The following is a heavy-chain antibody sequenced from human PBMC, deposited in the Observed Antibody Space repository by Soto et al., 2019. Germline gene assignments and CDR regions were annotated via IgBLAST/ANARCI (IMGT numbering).Heavy chain of an antibody. CDR3: ARAGISSSDWGGVRYYLDY. V-gene: IGHV4-59*08. CDR2: IYNGGST. Sequence: SETLSLTCTVSGGSIRNYYWSWIRQPPGKGLEWIAYIYNGGSTNYNPSLKSRLTISADTSKNQVSLKLSSVTAADTAVYYCARAGISSSDWGGVRYYLDYWAQGKQVNVSS. J-gene: IGHJ4*02. D-gene: IGHD2-2*01. CDR1: GGSIRNYY.